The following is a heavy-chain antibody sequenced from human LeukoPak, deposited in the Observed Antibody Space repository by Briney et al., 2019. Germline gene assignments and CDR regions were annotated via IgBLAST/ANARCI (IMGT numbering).Heavy chain of an antibody. CDR3: ATDQRGAGLGYRYGSGSYNGMDV. D-gene: IGHD3-10*01. Sequence: GASLKVSCKVSGYTLTELSIHWVRQAPGKGLEWMGGFDPDDGETLYAQKFQGRVTMAEDTSTDTAYMELSSLRSEDTAVYYCATDQRGAGLGYRYGSGSYNGMDVWGQGTTVTVSS. V-gene: IGHV1-24*01. CDR2: FDPDDGET. J-gene: IGHJ6*02. CDR1: GYTLTELS.